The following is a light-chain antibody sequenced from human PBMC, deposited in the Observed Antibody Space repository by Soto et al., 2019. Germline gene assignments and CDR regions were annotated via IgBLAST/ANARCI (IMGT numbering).Light chain of an antibody. J-gene: IGLJ3*02. CDR1: SSDVGGHNY. Sequence: QSALTQPASVSGSPGQSITISCTGTSSDVGGHNYVSWYQQHPGKAPKLMIYEVTKRPSGVPDRFSGSKSGNTASLTVSGLQAEDEADYYCSSYAGGIKWVFGGGTKLTVL. V-gene: IGLV2-8*01. CDR2: EVT. CDR3: SSYAGGIKWV.